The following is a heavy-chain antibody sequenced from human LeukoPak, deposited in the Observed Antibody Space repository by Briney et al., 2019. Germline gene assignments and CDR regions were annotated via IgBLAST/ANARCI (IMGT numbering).Heavy chain of an antibody. CDR2: IGISGDYST. J-gene: IGHJ5*02. V-gene: IGHV3-48*03. Sequence: GGSLRLSCEASSGFTFGNYDMHWLRQAPGKGLEWLSSIGISGDYSTYYAESVKGRFSIARDNAKNSLYLKMDRLRAEDTAVSYCARNRGCCDDTSCPKWFAPGGKGTLVIVSS. CDR3: ARNRGCCDDTSCPKWFAP. CDR1: GFTFGNYD. D-gene: IGHD2-15*01.